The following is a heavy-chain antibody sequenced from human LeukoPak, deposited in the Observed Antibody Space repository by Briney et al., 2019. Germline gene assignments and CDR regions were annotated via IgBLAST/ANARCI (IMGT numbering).Heavy chain of an antibody. V-gene: IGHV3-23*01. J-gene: IGHJ4*02. CDR3: ARGTWFGELSVDY. D-gene: IGHD3-10*01. CDR2: ISGSGGST. CDR1: GFTFSSYA. Sequence: RGSLRLSCAASGFTFSSYAMSWVRQAPGKGLEWVSAISGSGGSTYYADSVKGRFTISRDNSKNTLYLQMNSLRAEDTAVYYCARGTWFGELSVDYWGQGTLVTVSS.